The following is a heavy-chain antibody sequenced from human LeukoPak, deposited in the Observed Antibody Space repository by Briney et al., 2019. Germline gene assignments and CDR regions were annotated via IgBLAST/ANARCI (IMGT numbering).Heavy chain of an antibody. Sequence: PGGSLRLSCAASGFTFSSYSMNWVRQAPGKGLEWVSSISSSSSYIYYADSVKGRFTISRDNAKNSLYLQMNSLRAEDTAVYYCASPVKQWLTPFVYWGQGTLVTVSS. D-gene: IGHD6-19*01. CDR3: ASPVKQWLTPFVY. J-gene: IGHJ4*02. CDR1: GFTFSSYS. CDR2: ISSSSSYI. V-gene: IGHV3-21*01.